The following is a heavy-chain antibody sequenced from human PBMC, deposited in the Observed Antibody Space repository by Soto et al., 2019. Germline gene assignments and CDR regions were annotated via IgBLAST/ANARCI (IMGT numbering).Heavy chain of an antibody. CDR3: ARVLPPFDP. CDR1: GYTFNSYG. J-gene: IGHJ5*02. V-gene: IGHV1-18*01. Sequence: QVQLVQSGAEVKKPGASVKVSCKASGYTFNSYGISWVPQAPGQGLAWMGWINAYNGNTDYAQKLQGRVTMTTDPSTSTAYMELRMLRSDDTAVYYCARVLPPFDPWGQGTLVTVSS. CDR2: INAYNGNT.